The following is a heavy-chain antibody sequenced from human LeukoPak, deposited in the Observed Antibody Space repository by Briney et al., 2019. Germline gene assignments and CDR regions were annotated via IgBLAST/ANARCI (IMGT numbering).Heavy chain of an antibody. J-gene: IGHJ4*02. D-gene: IGHD6-19*01. CDR2: FRGSGGST. V-gene: IGHV3-23*01. CDR1: GFTFSTYA. CDR3: AKFQGRDSSAWYLDH. Sequence: PGGSLRLSCAASGFTFSTYAMTWVRQAPGKGLEGVSTFRGSGGSTYYADSVKGRFTISRDNSRNTLYLQMSSLRAEDTAVYFCAKFQGRDSSAWYLDHWGQGTLVTVSS.